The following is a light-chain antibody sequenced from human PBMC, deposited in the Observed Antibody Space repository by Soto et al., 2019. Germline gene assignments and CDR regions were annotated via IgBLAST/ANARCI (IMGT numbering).Light chain of an antibody. CDR1: QSVSSY. CDR3: QQRSNWLFT. Sequence: EIVLTQSPATLSLSPGERATLSCRASQSVSSYLAWYEQKPCQAPRLLISDASNRATGIPARFSGSGSETDFTLPISSLEPEDFAVYYCQQRSNWLFTFGPGTKVDIK. J-gene: IGKJ3*01. V-gene: IGKV3-11*01. CDR2: DAS.